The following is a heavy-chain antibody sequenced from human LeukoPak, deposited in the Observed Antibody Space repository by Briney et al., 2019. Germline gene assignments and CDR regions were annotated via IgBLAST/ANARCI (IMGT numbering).Heavy chain of an antibody. Sequence: GGSLRLSCAASGFTFTTYGMNWVRQAPGKGLEWVSYISSSSSTIYYADSVKGRFTISRDNAKNSLYLQMNSLRAEDTAVYYCARAPYYYDSSGYSNWGQGTLVTVSS. D-gene: IGHD3-22*01. CDR1: GFTFTTYG. CDR2: ISSSSSTI. CDR3: ARAPYYYDSSGYSN. V-gene: IGHV3-48*04. J-gene: IGHJ4*02.